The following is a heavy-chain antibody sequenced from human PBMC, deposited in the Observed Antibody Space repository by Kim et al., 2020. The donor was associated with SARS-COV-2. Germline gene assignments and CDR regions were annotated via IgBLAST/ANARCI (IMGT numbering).Heavy chain of an antibody. CDR3: ARGGYNTMRDH. Sequence: SETLSLTCTVSGGSFTRPYYWVWVRQSPERGLEWIGTIHNGGDAYYNQPLAGRVTMSIDASKSQFSLRLDSVTAADRAVYYCARGGYNTMRDHWGHGTLV. CDR1: GGSFTRPYY. V-gene: IGHV4-39*01. CDR2: IHNGGDA. J-gene: IGHJ1*01. D-gene: IGHD1-1*01.